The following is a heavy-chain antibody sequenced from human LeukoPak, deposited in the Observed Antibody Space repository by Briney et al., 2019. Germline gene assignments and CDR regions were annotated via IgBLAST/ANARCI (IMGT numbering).Heavy chain of an antibody. CDR3: ARDRGYYYDSSGYYFAGMDV. J-gene: IGHJ6*02. CDR2: IYYSGTT. V-gene: IGHV4-30-4*01. Sequence: PSQTLSLTCSVSGGSISSGQYYWSWIRQAPGKGLEWIGYIYYSGTTYCNPSLESRLTISLDTSKNQFSLKLSSVTAADTAVYYCARDRGYYYDSSGYYFAGMDVWGQGTTVTVSS. CDR1: GGSISSGQYY. D-gene: IGHD3-22*01.